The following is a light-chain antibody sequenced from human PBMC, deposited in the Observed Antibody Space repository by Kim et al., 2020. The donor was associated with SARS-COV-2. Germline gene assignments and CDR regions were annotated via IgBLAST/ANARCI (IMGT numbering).Light chain of an antibody. V-gene: IGLV2-14*01. CDR2: DVS. CDR3: SSYTSSSTWV. CDR1: SSDVGGYKY. J-gene: IGLJ3*02. Sequence: QSALTQPASVSGSPGQSITISCTGTSSDVGGYKYVSWYQQHPGKAPKLMIYDVSKRPSGFSNRFSGSKSGNTASLTISGLQAEDEADYYCSSYTSSSTWVFGGGTQLTVL.